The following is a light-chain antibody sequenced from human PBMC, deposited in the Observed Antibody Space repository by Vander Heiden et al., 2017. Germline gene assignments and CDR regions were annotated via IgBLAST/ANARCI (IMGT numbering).Light chain of an antibody. CDR2: GNE. CDR3: QSSDSSLGGLV. J-gene: IGLJ2*01. Sequence: SVLTQPPSGSGAPGRRVPIPCTGGRSRLGAGSAVHRAQGPPGTAPKLLIYGNENRPSGVPDRFSGSRSGTSVSLAITGLQAEDEADYYCQSSDSSLGGLVFGGGTKLTVL. CDR1: RSRLGAGSA. V-gene: IGLV1-40*01.